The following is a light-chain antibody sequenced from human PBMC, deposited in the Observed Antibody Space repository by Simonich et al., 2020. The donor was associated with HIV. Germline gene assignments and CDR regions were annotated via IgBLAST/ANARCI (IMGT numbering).Light chain of an antibody. CDR1: NSYVGIYNY. V-gene: IGLV2-8*01. CDR2: DVT. CDR3: SSYAGGNNLI. J-gene: IGLJ2*01. Sequence: QSALTQPASVSASPGQSITISCTGTNSYVGIYNYVSWYQQHPGKAPKLMIYDVTKRPSGVSNRFSGSKSGNTASLTVSGLQAEDEADYYCSSYAGGNNLIFGGGTKLTVL.